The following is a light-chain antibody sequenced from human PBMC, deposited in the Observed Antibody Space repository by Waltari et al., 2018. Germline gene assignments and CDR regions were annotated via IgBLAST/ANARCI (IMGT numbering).Light chain of an antibody. V-gene: IGLV2-14*03. J-gene: IGLJ2*01. CDR2: DVS. CDR1: SSDVGGYNY. CDR3: SSYAGYSAVV. Sequence: QSALTQPASVSGSPGHSITISCTGTSSDVGGYNYVSWYQHHPGKAPKLIIDDVSRWPSGVSNRFSGSKSGNTASLTISGLQAEDDADYYCSSYAGYSAVVFGGGTKVTVL.